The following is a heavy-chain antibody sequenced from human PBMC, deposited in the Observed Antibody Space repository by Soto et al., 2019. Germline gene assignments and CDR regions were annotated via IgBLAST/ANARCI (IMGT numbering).Heavy chain of an antibody. Sequence: SETLSLTCSISGGTIGDYYWSWIRQPPGKGLEWLAYIYYTGKTDQNPSLERRVSISLGTPKNQFFLNLRSVTAADTAVYYCVRKHNRAGFFDSWGPGILVTVSS. J-gene: IGHJ4*02. V-gene: IGHV4-59*01. CDR3: VRKHNRAGFFDS. D-gene: IGHD2-21*01. CDR2: IYYTGKT. CDR1: GGTIGDYY.